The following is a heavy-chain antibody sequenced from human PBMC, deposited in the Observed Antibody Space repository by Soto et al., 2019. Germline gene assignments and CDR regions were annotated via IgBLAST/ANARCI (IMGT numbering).Heavy chain of an antibody. CDR3: ARTYTNHNLFDF. Sequence: ASVKVSCKAFGYTFTTYALHWVRQAPGQRVEWMGWINTATGNTEYSQNFQGRVTITRDTSASTAYMELSSLRSEDTAVYYCARTYTNHNLFDFRGQGSSVIVSS. J-gene: IGHJ4*02. V-gene: IGHV1-3*04. CDR1: GYTFTTYA. D-gene: IGHD1-1*01. CDR2: INTATGNT.